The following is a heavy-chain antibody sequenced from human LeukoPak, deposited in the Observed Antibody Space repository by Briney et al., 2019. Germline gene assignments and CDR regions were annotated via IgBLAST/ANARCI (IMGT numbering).Heavy chain of an antibody. J-gene: IGHJ4*02. CDR3: XXGEQLYSDY. D-gene: IGHD2-2*02. V-gene: IGHV4-59*01. CDR2: IYYSGST. CDR1: GGSISSYN. Sequence: PSETLSLTCTVSGGSISSYNWSWIRPPPGKGLEWIGYIYYSGSTNYNPSLKSRVTISVDTSKNKFSLTLSSVTSPDTAVYYCXXGEQLYSDYWDQGTLVTVSS.